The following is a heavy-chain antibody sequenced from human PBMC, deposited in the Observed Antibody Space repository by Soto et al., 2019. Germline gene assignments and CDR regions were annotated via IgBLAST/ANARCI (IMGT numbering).Heavy chain of an antibody. CDR2: INAGNGNT. D-gene: IGHD2-8*01. Sequence: ASVKVSCKASGYTFTSYAMHWVRQAPGQRLEWMGWINAGNGNTKYSQKFQGRVTITRDTSASTAYMELSSLRSEDTAVYYCARDRCGTNGVCYMNYYYYYMDVWGKGTTVTVSS. V-gene: IGHV1-3*01. CDR3: ARDRCGTNGVCYMNYYYYYMDV. CDR1: GYTFTSYA. J-gene: IGHJ6*03.